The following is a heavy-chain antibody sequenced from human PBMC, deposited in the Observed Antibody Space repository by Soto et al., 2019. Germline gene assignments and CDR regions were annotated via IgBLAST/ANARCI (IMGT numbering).Heavy chain of an antibody. Sequence: GGSLRLSCAASGFTFSTFAMTWVRQAPGKGLEWVSTITDSGGAAYYADSVKGRFTISRDNSKDALFLQMSSLRAEDTAVYYCAKDARLGARKLDYWGRGTLVTVSS. J-gene: IGHJ4*02. V-gene: IGHV3-23*01. D-gene: IGHD1-26*01. CDR1: GFTFSTFA. CDR2: ITDSGGAA. CDR3: AKDARLGARKLDY.